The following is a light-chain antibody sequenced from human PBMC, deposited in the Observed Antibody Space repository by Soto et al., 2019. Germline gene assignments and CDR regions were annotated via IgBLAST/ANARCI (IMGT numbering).Light chain of an antibody. V-gene: IGKV3D-15*01. CDR2: DAS. J-gene: IGKJ5*01. Sequence: EIVMTQSPATLSVSPGERATLSCRASQSVNTNLAWYQQKPGQAPRLLISDASTRANGVPARFGGSGSGTDFTLTINSLEPEDFAVYYCQQRNVWPPITFGQGTRLEIK. CDR3: QQRNVWPPIT. CDR1: QSVNTN.